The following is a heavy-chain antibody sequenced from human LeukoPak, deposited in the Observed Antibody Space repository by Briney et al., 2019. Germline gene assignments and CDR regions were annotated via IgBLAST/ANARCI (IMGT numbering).Heavy chain of an antibody. CDR3: ARGLSVDTAMVKYFDY. CDR1: GGTFSSYA. D-gene: IGHD5-18*01. J-gene: IGHJ4*02. V-gene: IGHV1-69*05. CDR2: IIPILGTA. Sequence: ASVKVSCKASGGTFSSYAISWVRQAPGQGLEWMGGIIPILGTANYAQKFQGRVTITTDESTSTAYMELSSLRSEDTAVYYCARGLSVDTAMVKYFDYWGQGTLVTVSS.